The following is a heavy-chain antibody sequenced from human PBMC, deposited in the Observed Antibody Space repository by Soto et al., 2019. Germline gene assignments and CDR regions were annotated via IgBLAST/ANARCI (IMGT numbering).Heavy chain of an antibody. Sequence: GGSLRLSCAASGFTFRDYNMNWVRQAPGKGLEWVSSISSSSSTIYYADSVKGRFTISRGNAKNSLYLQMNSLRDEDTAVYYCASRYYYDSSGYYYPYHYWGQGTLVTVSS. CDR3: ASRYYYDSSGYYYPYHY. D-gene: IGHD3-22*01. CDR1: GFTFRDYN. J-gene: IGHJ4*02. V-gene: IGHV3-48*02. CDR2: ISSSSSTI.